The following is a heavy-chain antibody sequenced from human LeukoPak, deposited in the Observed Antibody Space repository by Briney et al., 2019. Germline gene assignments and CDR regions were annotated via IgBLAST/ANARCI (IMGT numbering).Heavy chain of an antibody. D-gene: IGHD1-26*01. V-gene: IGHV4-39*01. CDR1: GGSITSSTFY. CDR2: MYYSGRT. CDR3: GTSGWEQLLLQ. Sequence: PSETRSLTCTVSGGSITSSTFYWGWIRQPPGEGLEWIGTMYYSGRTNYNPSLEGRVSISVDPSKNQFSLKLSSVTAADTAVYYCGTSGWEQLLLQWGQGTLVTVSS. J-gene: IGHJ4*02.